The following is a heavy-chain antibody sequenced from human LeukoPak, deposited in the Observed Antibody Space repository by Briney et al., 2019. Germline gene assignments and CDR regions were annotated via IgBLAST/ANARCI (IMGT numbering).Heavy chain of an antibody. CDR2: IKQDGSDK. J-gene: IGHJ4*02. CDR1: GFTFNNYW. V-gene: IGHV3-7*01. D-gene: IGHD1-1*01. Sequence: PGGSLRLSCAASGFTFNNYWMGWVRQAPGKGLEWVANIKQDGSDKYYVDSVKGRFTISRDNAKNSLYLQLNSLRADDTAVYYCARLTGTTGFDYWGQGTLVTVSS. CDR3: ARLTGTTGFDY.